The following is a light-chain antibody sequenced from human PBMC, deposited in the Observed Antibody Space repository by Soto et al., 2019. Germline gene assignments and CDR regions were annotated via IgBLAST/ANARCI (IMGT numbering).Light chain of an antibody. V-gene: IGKV3-15*01. J-gene: IGKJ4*01. CDR2: GAS. CDR1: QSVSSN. CDR3: QQYNNWPPLT. Sequence: EIVMTQSPATLSVSPGERATLSCRASQSVSSNLAWYQQKPGQAPRLLIYGASTRATGIPARFSGSGSGTEFTLTISILQSEDFAFYYCQQYNNWPPLTFGGGTKVEIK.